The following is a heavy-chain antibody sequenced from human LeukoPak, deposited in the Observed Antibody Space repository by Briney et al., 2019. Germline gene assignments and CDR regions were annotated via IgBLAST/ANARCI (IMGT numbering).Heavy chain of an antibody. V-gene: IGHV3-30*18. Sequence: PGGSLRLSCAASGFTFSNYGMHWVRQAPGKGLEWVAVISYDGSNEYYGDSVKGRFTISRDNSKNTLYLQMNSLRGEDTAVYYCAKQGRRGYSYARSYYFDYWGQGTLVTVSS. J-gene: IGHJ4*02. D-gene: IGHD5-18*01. CDR2: ISYDGSNE. CDR3: AKQGRRGYSYARSYYFDY. CDR1: GFTFSNYG.